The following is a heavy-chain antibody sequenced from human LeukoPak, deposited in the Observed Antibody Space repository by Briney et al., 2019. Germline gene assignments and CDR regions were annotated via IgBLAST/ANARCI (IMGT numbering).Heavy chain of an antibody. Sequence: PGGSLRLSCAASGFTFSSYAMSWVRQAPGKGLEWIGEINHSGSTNYNPSLKSRVTISVDTSKNQFSLKLSSVTAADTAVYYCARGVLSSGYYYVTYFDYWGQGTLVTVSS. CDR2: INHSGST. D-gene: IGHD3-22*01. J-gene: IGHJ4*02. V-gene: IGHV4-34*01. CDR3: ARGVLSSGYYYVTYFDY. CDR1: GFTFSSYA.